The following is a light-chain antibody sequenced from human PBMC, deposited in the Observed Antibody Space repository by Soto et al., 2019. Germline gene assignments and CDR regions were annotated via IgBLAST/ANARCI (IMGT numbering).Light chain of an antibody. J-gene: IGKJ3*01. V-gene: IGKV1-13*02. CDR3: QQFDSYPRT. Sequence: AIQLTQSPSSLSASVGDRVTITCRASQGISSALAWYRQKPGKAPNLLIYDASTLESGVPSRFSGSGSGTDFTLTIRSLQPEDFATYYCQQFDSYPRTFGPGTKVDIK. CDR1: QGISSA. CDR2: DAS.